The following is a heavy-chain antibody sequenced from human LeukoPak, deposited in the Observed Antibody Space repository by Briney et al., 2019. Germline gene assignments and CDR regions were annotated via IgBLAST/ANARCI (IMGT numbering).Heavy chain of an antibody. V-gene: IGHV3-23*01. D-gene: IGHD3-3*01. J-gene: IGHJ5*02. CDR3: AKDRTGVTGADWFDP. Sequence: GGSLRLSCAASGFTFRNYGMGWARQVPGKGLEWVSSIDASGGTTHYADSVKGRFTTSRNNSKNTLYLQMNSLTAEDTAVYYCAKDRTGVTGADWFDPWGQGALVTVPS. CDR2: IDASGGTT. CDR1: GFTFRNYG.